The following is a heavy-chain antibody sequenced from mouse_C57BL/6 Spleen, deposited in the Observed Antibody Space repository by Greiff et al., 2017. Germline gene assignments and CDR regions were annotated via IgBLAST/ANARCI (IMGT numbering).Heavy chain of an antibody. Sequence: VQLQQSGPELVKPGASVKISCKASGYTFTDYYMNWVKQSHGKSLEWIGDINPNNGGTSYNQKFKGKATLTVDKSSSTAYMELRSLTSEDSAVYYCAREGLFAYWGQGTLVTVSA. J-gene: IGHJ3*01. CDR3: AREGLFAY. V-gene: IGHV1-26*01. CDR2: INPNNGGT. D-gene: IGHD3-1*01. CDR1: GYTFTDYY.